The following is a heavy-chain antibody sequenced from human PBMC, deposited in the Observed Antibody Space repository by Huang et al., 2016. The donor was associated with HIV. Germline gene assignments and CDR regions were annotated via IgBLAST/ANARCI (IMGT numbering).Heavy chain of an antibody. CDR2: ITGRGSSS. Sequence: EVQLLESGGGLVQPWGSLRLSCAASGLTFSNYAMSWVRQAPGKGLECVSSITGRGSSSYYADSVKGRFTISRDNSKNTLYLQMNSLRAEDTAIYYCAKADSGAAAGSLVDYWGQGTLVTVSS. V-gene: IGHV3-23*01. CDR1: GLTFSNYA. CDR3: AKADSGAAAGSLVDY. J-gene: IGHJ4*02. D-gene: IGHD6-13*01.